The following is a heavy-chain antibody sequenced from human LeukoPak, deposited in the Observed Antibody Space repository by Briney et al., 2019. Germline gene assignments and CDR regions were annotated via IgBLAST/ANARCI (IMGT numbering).Heavy chain of an antibody. CDR2: TSSSSSYI. D-gene: IGHD2-2*01. V-gene: IGHV3-21*01. Sequence: GGSLRLSCVASGFTFSSYSMNWVRQAPGKGLEWVSSTSSSSSYIYYADSVKGRFTISRDNAKNSLYLQMNSLRAEDTAVYYCARYCSSTGCYYDYYYMDVWGKGTTVTVPS. J-gene: IGHJ6*03. CDR1: GFTFSSYS. CDR3: ARYCSSTGCYYDYYYMDV.